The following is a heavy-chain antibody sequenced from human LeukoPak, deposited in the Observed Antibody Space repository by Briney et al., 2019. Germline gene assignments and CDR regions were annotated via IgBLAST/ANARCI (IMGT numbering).Heavy chain of an antibody. D-gene: IGHD6-19*01. J-gene: IGHJ4*02. Sequence: ASVKVSCKASGYTFTGYYMHWVRQAPGQGLEWMGWINPNSGGTNYAQKFQGRVTMTRDTSTSTAYMELSRLRSDDTAVYYCARGGSSGWTQFDYWGQGTLVTVSS. V-gene: IGHV1-2*02. CDR3: ARGGSSGWTQFDY. CDR1: GYTFTGYY. CDR2: INPNSGGT.